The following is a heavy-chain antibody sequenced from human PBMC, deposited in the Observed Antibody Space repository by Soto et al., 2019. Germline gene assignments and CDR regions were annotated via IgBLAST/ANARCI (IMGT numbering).Heavy chain of an antibody. CDR2: IIPIFGTA. D-gene: IGHD2-2*01. CDR3: ARSAVVQADPQAYYYGMDV. CDR1: GGTFSSYA. Sequence: ASVKVSCKASGGTFSSYAISWVRQAPGQGLEWMGGIIPIFGTANYAQKFQGRVTITADESTSTAYMELSSLRSEDTAVYYCARSAVVQADPQAYYYGMDVWGQGTTVTVSS. V-gene: IGHV1-69*13. J-gene: IGHJ6*02.